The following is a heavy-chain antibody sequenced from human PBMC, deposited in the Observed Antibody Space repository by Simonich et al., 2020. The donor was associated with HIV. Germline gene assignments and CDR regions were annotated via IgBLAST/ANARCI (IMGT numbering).Heavy chain of an antibody. V-gene: IGHV4-34*01. Sequence: QVQLQQWGAGLLKPSETLSLTCAVYGGFFSGYYWSWILQPPGKGMEWIGEINHSESTNYHPSLKSRVTISVDTSKNQFSLKLSSVTAADTAVYYCARGFYQRLYYFDYWGQGTLVTVSS. J-gene: IGHJ4*02. CDR3: ARGFYQRLYYFDY. D-gene: IGHD2-2*01. CDR1: GGFFSGYY. CDR2: INHSEST.